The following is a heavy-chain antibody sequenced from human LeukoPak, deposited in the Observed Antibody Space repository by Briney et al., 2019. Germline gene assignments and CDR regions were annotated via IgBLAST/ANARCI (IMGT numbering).Heavy chain of an antibody. Sequence: EASVKVSCKASGGTFSSYAISWVRQAPGQGLEWMGGIIPIFGTANYAQKFQGRVTITADESTSTAYMELSSLRSEDTAVYYCARGPAPGAVAGTGVYYFDYWGQETLVTVSS. D-gene: IGHD6-19*01. V-gene: IGHV1-69*01. CDR2: IIPIFGTA. CDR1: GGTFSSYA. CDR3: ARGPAPGAVAGTGVYYFDY. J-gene: IGHJ4*02.